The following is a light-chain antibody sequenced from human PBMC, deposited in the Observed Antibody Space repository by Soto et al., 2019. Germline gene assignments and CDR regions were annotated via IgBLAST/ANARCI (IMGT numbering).Light chain of an antibody. CDR2: GAS. CDR1: QRVGSSY. V-gene: IGKV3-20*01. Sequence: DILVTQSPGTLPLSPGERPAISCRASQRVGSSYLAWYQQKPGQAPRLLIYGASNRASGIPDRFSGSGSGTDFTLTISRLETEDFAVYYCQQADSSPRAFGQGTKLEI. J-gene: IGKJ2*01. CDR3: QQADSSPRA.